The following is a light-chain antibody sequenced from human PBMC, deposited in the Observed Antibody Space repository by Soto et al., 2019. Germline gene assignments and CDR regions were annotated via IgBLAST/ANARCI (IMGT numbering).Light chain of an antibody. Sequence: QSALTQPPSASGSPGQSVTISCTGTSSDVGGYNYVSWYQQHPGKAPKLMIYEVSKRPSGVPDRFSGSKSGNTASLTVSGLQAEDEADYYCSSYAGSNVYVFGTGTKLTLL. CDR1: SSDVGGYNY. J-gene: IGLJ1*01. V-gene: IGLV2-8*01. CDR2: EVS. CDR3: SSYAGSNVYV.